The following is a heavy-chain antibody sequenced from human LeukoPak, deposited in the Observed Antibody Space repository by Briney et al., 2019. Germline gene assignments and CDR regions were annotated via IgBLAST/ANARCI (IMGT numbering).Heavy chain of an antibody. CDR2: IYTRGST. J-gene: IGHJ4*02. Sequence: SETLSLTCTVSGGSISSGSYYWSWIRQPAGKGLEWIGRIYTRGSTNYNPSLKSRVTISVDTSKNQFSLKLSSVTAADTAVYYCARDQGPAAISFDYWGQGTLVTVSS. CDR1: GGSISSGSYY. CDR3: ARDQGPAAISFDY. D-gene: IGHD2-2*02. V-gene: IGHV4-61*02.